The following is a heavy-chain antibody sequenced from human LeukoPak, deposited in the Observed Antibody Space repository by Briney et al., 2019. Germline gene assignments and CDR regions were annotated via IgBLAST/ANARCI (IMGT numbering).Heavy chain of an antibody. J-gene: IGHJ5*02. CDR1: GFTFSDYG. CDR3: AKGASYYSFDP. D-gene: IGHD3-10*01. CDR2: ISDSGEVT. Sequence: GGSLRLSCGVSGFTFSDYGMSWVRQAPGQGLEWVASISDSGEVTFKADSVKGRFTISRDNSKNALYLQMNYLRAEDTAVYYCAKGASYYSFDPWGQGTQVAVSS. V-gene: IGHV3-23*01.